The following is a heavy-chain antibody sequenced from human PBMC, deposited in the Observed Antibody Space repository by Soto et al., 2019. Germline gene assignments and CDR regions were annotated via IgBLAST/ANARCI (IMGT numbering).Heavy chain of an antibody. J-gene: IGHJ3*02. CDR3: ASTGEAPEGDESGRGDAFDI. D-gene: IGHD1-26*01. V-gene: IGHV1-69*06. CDR2: IIPVSGTA. Sequence: QVQLVQSGSEVKKPGSSVKVSCKASGGTFSRYGFIWVRQDPGQGLEWMGGIIPVSGTANYAVKFQGRVTITVDRVTSTGYMELTSVRSEDTAVYFCASTGEAPEGDESGRGDAFDIWGQGTKVTVSS. CDR1: GGTFSRYG.